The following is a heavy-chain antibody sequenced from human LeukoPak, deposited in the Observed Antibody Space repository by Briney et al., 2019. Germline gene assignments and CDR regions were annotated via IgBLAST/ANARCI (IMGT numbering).Heavy chain of an antibody. CDR1: GGSISSYY. D-gene: IGHD4-17*01. CDR3: ARDRGVTIDY. V-gene: IGHV4-59*01. CDR2: IYYSGST. Sequence: SETLSLTCTVSGGSISSYYWSWIRQAPGKGLEWIGYIYYSGSTNYNPSLKSRVTISVDTSKNQFSLKLSSVTAADTAVYYCARDRGVTIDYWGQGTLVTVSS. J-gene: IGHJ4*02.